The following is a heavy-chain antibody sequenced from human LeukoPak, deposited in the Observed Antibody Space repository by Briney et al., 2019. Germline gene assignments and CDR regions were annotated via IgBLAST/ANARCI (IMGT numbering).Heavy chain of an antibody. Sequence: GGSLRLSCAASGLTFSDSYMSWICQAPGKGLEWVSYISSGGNTIKYADSVKGRFTISRDNARNSLYLQMNSLRAEDTAVYYCATASLYFDNWGQGTLVTVSS. CDR2: ISSGGNTI. CDR1: GLTFSDSY. J-gene: IGHJ4*02. CDR3: ATASLYFDN. V-gene: IGHV3-11*04.